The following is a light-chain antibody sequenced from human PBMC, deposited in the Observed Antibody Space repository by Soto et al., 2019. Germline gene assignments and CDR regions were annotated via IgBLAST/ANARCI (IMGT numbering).Light chain of an antibody. Sequence: QSARSQPSSVCGSPGQSITISCTGTISDVGGYNYVSWYQHHPGKAPKLLIYEVSYRPSGVSDRFSGSKSANTASLTISGLQAEDEADYYCSSYTSGSLRVFGTGTTVTV. CDR3: SSYTSGSLRV. CDR2: EVS. V-gene: IGLV2-14*01. J-gene: IGLJ1*01. CDR1: ISDVGGYNY.